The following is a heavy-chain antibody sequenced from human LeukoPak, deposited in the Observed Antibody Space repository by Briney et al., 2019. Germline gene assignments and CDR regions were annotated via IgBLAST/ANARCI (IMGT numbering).Heavy chain of an antibody. Sequence: LGASVKVSCKASGYTFSGYYMHWVRQAPGQGPEWMGWINPNRGATNYAQKFQGRVTMTRDTSISTAYMEVSRLRSDDTAVFYCARGTNTYDFDYWGQGTQVTVSS. J-gene: IGHJ4*02. V-gene: IGHV1-2*03. CDR3: ARGTNTYDFDY. D-gene: IGHD3-22*01. CDR2: INPNRGAT. CDR1: GYTFSGYY.